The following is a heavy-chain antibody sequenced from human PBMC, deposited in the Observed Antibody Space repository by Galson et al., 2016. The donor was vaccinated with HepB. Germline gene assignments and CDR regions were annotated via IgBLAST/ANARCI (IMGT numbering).Heavy chain of an antibody. D-gene: IGHD1-26*01. V-gene: IGHV3-7*01. J-gene: IGHJ4*02. CDR1: GFSFSNSW. Sequence: SLRLSCAASGFSFSNSWMSWVRQTPGKGLEWVANINQDGREMSYGDSVEGRFTISRDNAKKSLYLQMNSLRVEDTAVYYCADMGATDDYWGQGTLVTVSS. CDR3: ADMGATDDY. CDR2: INQDGREM.